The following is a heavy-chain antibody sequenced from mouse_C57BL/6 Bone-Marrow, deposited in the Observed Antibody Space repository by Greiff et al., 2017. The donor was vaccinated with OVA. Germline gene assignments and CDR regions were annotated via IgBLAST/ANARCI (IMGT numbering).Heavy chain of an antibody. CDR1: GFSLTSYG. CDR2: IWSGGST. Sequence: VKLVESGPGLVQPSQSLSITCTVSGFSLTSYGVHWVRQPPGKGLEWLGVIWSGGSTDYNAAFISRLSISKDNSKSQVFFKMNSLQADDTAIYYCAKNDWAYWYFDVWGTGTTVTVSS. J-gene: IGHJ1*03. V-gene: IGHV2-4*01. CDR3: AKNDWAYWYFDV. D-gene: IGHD4-1*01.